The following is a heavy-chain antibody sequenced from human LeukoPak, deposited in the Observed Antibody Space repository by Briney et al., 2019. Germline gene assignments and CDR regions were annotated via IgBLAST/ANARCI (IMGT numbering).Heavy chain of an antibody. D-gene: IGHD6-13*01. V-gene: IGHV1-46*01. J-gene: IGHJ4*02. CDR3: AAGIEAGGLVDY. CDR2: INPSSAST. Sequence: DWMGIINPSSASTIYAQKFQGRLTINKDTSTSTVYTELSSLRSEHTAVYYCAAGIEAGGLVDYWGQGTLVTVSS.